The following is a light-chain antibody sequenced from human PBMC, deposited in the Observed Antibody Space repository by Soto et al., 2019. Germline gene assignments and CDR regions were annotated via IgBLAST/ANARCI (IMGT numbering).Light chain of an antibody. J-gene: IGLJ2*01. CDR2: YDN. CDR1: GSNIGNNY. V-gene: IGLV1-51*01. Sequence: QSVLTQPPSVSAAPGQRVTISCSGSGSNIGNNYVSWYQQLPGTAPKLLIYYDNKRPSGIPDRFSGSKSGTSATLGITVLQTGDEANYYCGTWDSSLSAGGVFGGGTKLTVL. CDR3: GTWDSSLSAGGV.